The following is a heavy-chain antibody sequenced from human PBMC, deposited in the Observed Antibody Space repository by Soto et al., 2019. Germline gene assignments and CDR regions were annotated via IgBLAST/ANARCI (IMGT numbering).Heavy chain of an antibody. V-gene: IGHV1-18*04. CDR2: ISAYNGNT. J-gene: IGHJ4*02. Sequence: ASVKVSCKASGYTFTSYGISWVRQAPGQGLEWMGWISAYNGNTNYAQKLQGRVTMTTDTSTSTAYMELRSLRYDDTAVYYCARDIGSITMIVVVPNIDYWGPATLVTVSS. D-gene: IGHD3-22*01. CDR3: ARDIGSITMIVVVPNIDY. CDR1: GYTFTSYG.